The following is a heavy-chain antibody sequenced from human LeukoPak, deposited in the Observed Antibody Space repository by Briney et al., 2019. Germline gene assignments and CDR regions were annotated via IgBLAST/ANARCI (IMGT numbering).Heavy chain of an antibody. CDR3: VSGYDNYYYYYYMDV. Sequence: GRSLRLSCAASVFTFSSYWMHCVRQAPGKGLVWGSGINSDGSSTSYADSVKGRFTISRDNAKNTLYLQMNSLRAEDTAVYYCVSGYDNYYYYYYMDVWGKGTTVTVSS. CDR2: INSDGSST. J-gene: IGHJ6*03. CDR1: VFTFSSYW. D-gene: IGHD5-12*01. V-gene: IGHV3-74*01.